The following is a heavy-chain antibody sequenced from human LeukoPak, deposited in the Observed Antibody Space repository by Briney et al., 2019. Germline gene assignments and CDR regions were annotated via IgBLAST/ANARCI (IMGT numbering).Heavy chain of an antibody. V-gene: IGHV3-30*18. CDR2: ISYDGSNK. CDR1: GFTFSSYG. CDR3: ANLRCSSPTYRGGFDY. D-gene: IGHD6-13*01. Sequence: GGSLRLSCAASGFTFSSYGMHWVRQAPGKGLEWVAVISYDGSNKYYADSVKGRFTISRDNSKNTLYLQMNSLRAEDTAVYYCANLRCSSPTYRGGFDYWGQGTLVTVSS. J-gene: IGHJ4*02.